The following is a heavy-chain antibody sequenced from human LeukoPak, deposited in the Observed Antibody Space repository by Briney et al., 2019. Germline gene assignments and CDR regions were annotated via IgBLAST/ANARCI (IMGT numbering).Heavy chain of an antibody. J-gene: IGHJ4*02. D-gene: IGHD6-19*01. Sequence: PGGSLRLSCAASGFTFSDYYMNWIRQAPGKGLEWVSYTSSSGSSIFQADSVKGRFTIPKDNAKKSLYLQMNSLRAEDTAVYYCATSSMAGTLGYWGQGTLVTVSS. CDR1: GFTFSDYY. V-gene: IGHV3-11*01. CDR3: ATSSMAGTLGY. CDR2: TSSSGSSI.